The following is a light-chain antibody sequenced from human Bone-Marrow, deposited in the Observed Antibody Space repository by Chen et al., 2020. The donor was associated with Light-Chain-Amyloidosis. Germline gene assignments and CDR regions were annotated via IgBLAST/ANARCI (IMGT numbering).Light chain of an antibody. Sequence: EIVLTQSPATLSLSLGERATLSCRASQNVGTYLAWYQQKPGQAPRLLIYDASNRATGIPGRFSGSGSGTAFTLTISSLEPEDFAVYYCQQYYSTPLTFGQGTKVEIK. V-gene: IGKV3-11*01. CDR2: DAS. CDR1: QNVGTY. CDR3: QQYYSTPLT. J-gene: IGKJ1*01.